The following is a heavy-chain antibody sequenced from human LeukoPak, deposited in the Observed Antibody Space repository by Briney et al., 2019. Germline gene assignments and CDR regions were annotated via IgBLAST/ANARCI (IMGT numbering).Heavy chain of an antibody. CDR3: ARLKYYDSTGYSPGYYMDV. D-gene: IGHD3-22*01. J-gene: IGHJ6*03. Sequence: SETLSLTCTVSGGSIINYYWSWIRQPAGTGLEWVGRIYVTGSAIYNPSLQSRLSMSVDTSKNQFSLRLTSVTVADTAVYYCARLKYYDSTGYSPGYYMDVWGKGITVTVSS. CDR1: GGSIINYY. V-gene: IGHV4-4*07. CDR2: IYVTGSA.